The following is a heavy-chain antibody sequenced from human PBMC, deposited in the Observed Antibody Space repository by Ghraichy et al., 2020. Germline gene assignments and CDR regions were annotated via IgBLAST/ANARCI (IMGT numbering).Heavy chain of an antibody. CDR2: IYWDDDK. D-gene: IGHD5-24*01. V-gene: IGHV2-5*02. J-gene: IGHJ4*02. Sequence: SGPTLVKPTQALTLTCTFSGFSLTTAGEGVAWIRQPPGKALEWLAIIYWDDDKRYRPSLESRLTISKDSSRYQVVLTLTSMDPVDRGKYYCAHGTVEMASGEYYFDYWGQGALVTVSS. CDR1: GFSLTTAGEG. CDR3: AHGTVEMASGEYYFDY.